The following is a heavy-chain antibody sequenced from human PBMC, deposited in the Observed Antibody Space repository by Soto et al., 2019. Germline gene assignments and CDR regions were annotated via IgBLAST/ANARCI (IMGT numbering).Heavy chain of an antibody. J-gene: IGHJ6*02. V-gene: IGHV3-30*18. Sequence: QVQLVESGGGVVQPGRSLRLSCAASGFTFSSYGMHWVRQAPGKGVEWVAVISYDGSNKYYADSVKGRFTISRDNSKNALYLQLTSLRAEDTAVYYCANHRRYGMDVWGHGTTVTVSS. CDR1: GFTFSSYG. CDR2: ISYDGSNK. CDR3: ANHRRYGMDV.